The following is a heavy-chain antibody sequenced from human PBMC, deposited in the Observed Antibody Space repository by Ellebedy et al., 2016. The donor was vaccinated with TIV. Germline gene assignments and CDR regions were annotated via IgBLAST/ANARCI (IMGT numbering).Heavy chain of an antibody. CDR1: GYTFTKYY. Sequence: ASVKVSCKASGYTFTKYYMHWVRHAPGQGLEWMGMINPSGGSTSYAQKFQGRVTMTRDTSTSTVYMELSSLRTEDTAVYYCTCLQLGIADYFDYWGQGALVTVSS. CDR3: TCLQLGIADYFDY. D-gene: IGHD6-13*01. V-gene: IGHV1-46*01. CDR2: INPSGGST. J-gene: IGHJ4*02.